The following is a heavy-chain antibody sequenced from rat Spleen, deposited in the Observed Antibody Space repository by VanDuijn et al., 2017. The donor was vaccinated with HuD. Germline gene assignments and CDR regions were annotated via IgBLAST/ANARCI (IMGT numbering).Heavy chain of an antibody. V-gene: IGHV2-13*01. Sequence: QVQLKESGPGLVQPSQTLSLTCTVSGFSLSNYGLIWVRQPPGKGLEWMGVIWGNGNANYNSAVQSRLSINRDTSKSQVFLKMDSLQPEDTGTYYCARLRTSPFYFDYWGQGVMVTVSS. D-gene: IGHD3-1*01. J-gene: IGHJ2*01. CDR2: IWGNGNA. CDR3: ARLRTSPFYFDY. CDR1: GFSLSNYG.